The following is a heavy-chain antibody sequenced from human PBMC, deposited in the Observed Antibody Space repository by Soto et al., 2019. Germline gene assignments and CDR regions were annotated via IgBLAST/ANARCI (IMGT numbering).Heavy chain of an antibody. CDR1: GGTFGIYA. D-gene: IGHD2-2*02. Sequence: QVQLVQSGAAVSKPGSSVKVSCKASGGTFGIYAIGWVRQAPGQGLEWMGGIIPAFGTTKNAQKFQDRVDMTADESTKPVYMELGGLRFDDPAVYYVARDPRQLLYGTTRNGMHGWRQGKTLLVSS. CDR2: IIPAFGTT. CDR3: ARDPRQLLYGTTRNGMHG. V-gene: IGHV1-69*01. J-gene: IGHJ6*02.